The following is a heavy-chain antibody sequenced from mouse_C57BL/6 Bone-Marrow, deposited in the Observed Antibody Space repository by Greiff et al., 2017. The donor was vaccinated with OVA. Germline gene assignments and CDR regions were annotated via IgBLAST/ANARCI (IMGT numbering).Heavy chain of an antibody. J-gene: IGHJ2*01. CDR2: IYPRSGNT. Sequence: QVQLKESGAELARPGASVKLSCKASGYTFTSYGISWVKQRTGQGLEWIGEIYPRSGNTYYNEKFKGKATLTADKSSSTAYMALRRLTSEDYEVYFCARVPHYYGSSYAYFDYWGQGTTLTVSS. D-gene: IGHD1-1*01. CDR1: GYTFTSYG. V-gene: IGHV1-81*01. CDR3: ARVPHYYGSSYAYFDY.